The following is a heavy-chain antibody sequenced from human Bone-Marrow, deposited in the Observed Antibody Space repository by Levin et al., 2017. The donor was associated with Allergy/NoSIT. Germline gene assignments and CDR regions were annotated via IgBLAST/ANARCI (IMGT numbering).Heavy chain of an antibody. D-gene: IGHD2-21*02. CDR2: IWYDGSNK. J-gene: IGHJ3*02. V-gene: IGHV3-33*01. CDR1: GFTFSSYG. CDR3: ARDKCWGGGDCRSGLPAFDI. Sequence: GGSLRLSCAASGFTFSSYGMHWVRQAPGKGLEWVAVIWYDGSNKYYADSVKGRFTISRDNSKNTLYLQMNSLRAEDTAVYYCARDKCWGGGDCRSGLPAFDIWGQGTMVTVSS.